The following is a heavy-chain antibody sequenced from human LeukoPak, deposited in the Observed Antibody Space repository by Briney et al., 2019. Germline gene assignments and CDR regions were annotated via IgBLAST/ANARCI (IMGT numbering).Heavy chain of an antibody. CDR2: INWNGGST. J-gene: IGHJ4*02. Sequence: GGSLRLSCAASGFTFDDYGMSWVRQAPGKGLGWVSGINWNGGSTGYADSVKGRFTISRDNAKNSLYLQMNSLRAEDTALYYCARDLMGIAYRGAFYYWGQGTLVTVSS. D-gene: IGHD6-13*01. CDR1: GFTFDDYG. CDR3: ARDLMGIAYRGAFYY. V-gene: IGHV3-20*04.